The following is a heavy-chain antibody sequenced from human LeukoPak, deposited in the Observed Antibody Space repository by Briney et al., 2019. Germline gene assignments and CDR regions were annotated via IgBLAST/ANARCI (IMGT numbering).Heavy chain of an antibody. CDR1: GFTFSSYA. V-gene: IGHV3-23*01. D-gene: IGHD2-2*01. CDR3: AKNEGPAANYYYYMDV. CDR2: ISGSGGST. Sequence: GGSLRLSCAVSGFTFSSYAMSWVRQAPGKGLGWVSAISGSGGSTYYADSVKGRFTISRDNSKNTLYLQMNSLRAEDTAVYYCAKNEGPAANYYYYMDVWGKGTTVTVSS. J-gene: IGHJ6*03.